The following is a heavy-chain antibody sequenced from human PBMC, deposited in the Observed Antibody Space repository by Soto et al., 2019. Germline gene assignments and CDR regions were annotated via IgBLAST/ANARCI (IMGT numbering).Heavy chain of an antibody. Sequence: QVQLVQSGAEVKKPGSSVKVSCKASGGTFSSYAISWVRQAPGQGLEWMGGIIPIFGTANYAQKFQGRVTITADESTSTDYMELSSLRSEDTAVYYCARGGSSGWYSGEVYWFDPWGQGTLVTVSS. V-gene: IGHV1-69*01. CDR2: IIPIFGTA. CDR1: GGTFSSYA. J-gene: IGHJ5*02. D-gene: IGHD6-19*01. CDR3: ARGGSSGWYSGEVYWFDP.